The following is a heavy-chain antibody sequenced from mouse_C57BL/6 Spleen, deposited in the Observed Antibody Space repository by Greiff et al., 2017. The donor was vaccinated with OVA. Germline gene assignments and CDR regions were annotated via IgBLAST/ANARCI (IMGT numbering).Heavy chain of an antibody. V-gene: IGHV1-55*01. J-gene: IGHJ4*01. CDR2: IYPGSGST. CDR1: GYTFTSYW. Sequence: LQESGAELVKPGASVKMSCKASGYTFTSYWITWVKQRPGQGLEWIGDIYPGSGSTNYNEKFKSKATLTVDTSSSTAYMQLSSLTSEDSAVYYCARRLYAMDYWGQGTSVTVSS. CDR3: ARRLYAMDY.